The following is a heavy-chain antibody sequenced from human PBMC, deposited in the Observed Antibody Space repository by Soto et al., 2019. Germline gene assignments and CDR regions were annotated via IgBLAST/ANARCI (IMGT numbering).Heavy chain of an antibody. CDR3: ARDMRPDDVWDFDY. CDR1: GFTFSTYT. CDR2: VSQDGTA. D-gene: IGHD2-2*01. J-gene: IGHJ4*02. V-gene: IGHV3-23*01. Sequence: VQLLESGGGLAQPGGSLRLSCAASGFTFSTYTMAWVRQAPGRGPEWVAGVSQDGTAHYADSVKGRFTISRHNSRDTVYLQLITLRGEDTVVYYCARDMRPDDVWDFDYWGQGTLVTVSS.